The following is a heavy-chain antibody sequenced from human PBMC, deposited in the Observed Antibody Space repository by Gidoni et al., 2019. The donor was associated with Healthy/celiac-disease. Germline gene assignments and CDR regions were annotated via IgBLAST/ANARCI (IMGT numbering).Heavy chain of an antibody. CDR2: ISSSSSYI. J-gene: IGHJ2*01. V-gene: IGHV3-21*01. D-gene: IGHD2-2*01. CDR1: GFTFSSYS. Sequence: EVQLVESGGGLVKPGGSLRLSCAASGFTFSSYSRNWFRQAPGKGLEWVSSISSSSSYIYYADSVKGRFTISRDNAKNSLYLQMNSLRAEDTAVYYCAREMRNVVVPAAIKLDWYFDLWGRGTLVTVSS. CDR3: AREMRNVVVPAAIKLDWYFDL.